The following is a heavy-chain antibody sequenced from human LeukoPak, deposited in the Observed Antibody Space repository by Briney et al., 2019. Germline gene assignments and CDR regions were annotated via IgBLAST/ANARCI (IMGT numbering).Heavy chain of an antibody. V-gene: IGHV3-30*01. J-gene: IGHJ4*02. CDR2: ISYDETNK. D-gene: IGHD1-1*01. CDR1: GLTFSSNA. CDR3: ARRSTGLDY. Sequence: PGRSLRLSCAASGLTFSSNAMHWVRQAPGKGLEWVAGISYDETNKYYADSVKGRFTISRDNSKDTLYLQMDSLRTEDTAVYYCARRSTGLDYWGQGTLVTVSS.